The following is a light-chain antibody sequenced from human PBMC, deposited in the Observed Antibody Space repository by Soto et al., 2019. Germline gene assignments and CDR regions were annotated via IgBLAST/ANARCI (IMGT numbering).Light chain of an antibody. J-gene: IGLJ2*01. CDR1: SSDIGAYNF. CDR2: DVN. V-gene: IGLV2-14*03. Sequence: QSVLTQPASLSGSPGQSITISCTGTSSDIGAYNFVAWYQQHPGKAPKLMLYDVNIRPSGVSNRFSGSKSGNTASLTISGLQAEDEAEYYCTSWTTSTTMIFGGGTKLTVL. CDR3: TSWTTSTTMI.